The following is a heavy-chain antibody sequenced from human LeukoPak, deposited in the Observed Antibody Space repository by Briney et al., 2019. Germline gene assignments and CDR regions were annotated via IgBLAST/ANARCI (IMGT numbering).Heavy chain of an antibody. V-gene: IGHV3-23*01. CDR3: AREDSSSLDV. CDR1: GFTFSSHG. CDR2: ISPSGGIT. D-gene: IGHD6-6*01. J-gene: IGHJ6*04. Sequence: PGGSLRLSCAASGFTFSSHGMNWVRQAPGKGLEWVSGISPSGGITYYTDSVKGRFTISRDNSKNTQSLQMNSLRAEDTAVYYCAREDSSSLDVWGKGTTVTVSS.